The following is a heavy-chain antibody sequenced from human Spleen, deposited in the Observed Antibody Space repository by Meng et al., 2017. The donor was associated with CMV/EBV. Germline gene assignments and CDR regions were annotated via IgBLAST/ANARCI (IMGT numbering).Heavy chain of an antibody. D-gene: IGHD3-22*01. CDR2: ISSSSSYI. Sequence: WLRQAPGKGLEWLSSISSSSSYIYHADSMKGRFTISRDNAQNSLYLQMNSLRAEDTAVYYCARDLAPQSDYYDSSGYYYLPKGFDYWGQGTLVTVSS. CDR3: ARDLAPQSDYYDSSGYYYLPKGFDY. V-gene: IGHV3-21*01. J-gene: IGHJ4*02.